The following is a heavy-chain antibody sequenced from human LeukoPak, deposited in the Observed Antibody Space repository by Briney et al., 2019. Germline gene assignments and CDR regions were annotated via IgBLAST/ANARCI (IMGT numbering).Heavy chain of an antibody. CDR3: ARGREVVTADY. Sequence: SETLSLTCAVYGGSFSGYYWNWVRQPPGKGLEWIGEINHSGSTNYNPSLKSRVTISVHTSKNQFSLKLSSVTAADTAVYYCARGREVVTADYWGQGTLVTVSS. CDR1: GGSFSGYY. D-gene: IGHD2-21*02. CDR2: INHSGST. J-gene: IGHJ4*02. V-gene: IGHV4-34*01.